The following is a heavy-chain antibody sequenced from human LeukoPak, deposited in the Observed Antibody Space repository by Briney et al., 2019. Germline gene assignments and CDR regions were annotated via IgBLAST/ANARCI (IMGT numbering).Heavy chain of an antibody. CDR2: ISSSSSYI. J-gene: IGHJ3*02. D-gene: IGHD3-9*01. Sequence: PVGSLRLSCAASGFTFSSYSMNWVRKAPGKGLEWVSSISSSSSYIYYADSVKGRFTISRDNAKNSLYLQMNSLRAEDTAVYYCARVRYFDWFPDAFDIWGQGTMVTVSS. CDR1: GFTFSSYS. CDR3: ARVRYFDWFPDAFDI. V-gene: IGHV3-21*01.